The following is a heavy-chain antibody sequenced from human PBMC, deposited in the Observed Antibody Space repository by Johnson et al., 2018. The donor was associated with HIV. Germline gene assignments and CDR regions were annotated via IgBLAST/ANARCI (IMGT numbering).Heavy chain of an antibody. Sequence: QVQLVESGGGVVQPGRSLRLSCAASGFTFSSYAMHWVRQAPGKGLEWVAVISYDGSNKYYADSVKGRFTISRDNSKNTLYLQMNSLRAEDTAVYYCAIGWEYCSSTSCPTPDAFDIWGQGTMVTVSS. CDR3: AIGWEYCSSTSCPTPDAFDI. CDR1: GFTFSSYA. CDR2: ISYDGSNK. J-gene: IGHJ3*02. V-gene: IGHV3-30-3*01. D-gene: IGHD2-2*01.